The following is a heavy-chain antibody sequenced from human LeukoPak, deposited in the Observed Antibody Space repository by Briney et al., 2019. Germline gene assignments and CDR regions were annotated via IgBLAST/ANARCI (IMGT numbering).Heavy chain of an antibody. CDR1: GYTFTSYD. CDR2: MNPNSGNT. D-gene: IGHD3-10*01. CDR3: ARVGSMVRGVIGDYNWFDP. Sequence: ASVKVSCKASGYTFTSYDINWVRQATGQGLEWMGWMNPNSGNTGYAQKFQGRVTMTRNTYISTAYMELSSLRSEDTAVYYCARVGSMVRGVIGDYNWFDPWGQGTLVTVSS. J-gene: IGHJ5*02. V-gene: IGHV1-8*01.